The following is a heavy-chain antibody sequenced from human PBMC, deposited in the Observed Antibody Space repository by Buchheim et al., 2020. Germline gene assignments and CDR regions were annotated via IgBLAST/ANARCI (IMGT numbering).Heavy chain of an antibody. CDR2: ISYDGSNK. CDR3: ARDLGVPWFGELLMYYYYYGMDV. CDR1: GFTFSSYA. D-gene: IGHD3-10*01. J-gene: IGHJ6*02. V-gene: IGHV3-30-3*01. Sequence: QVQLVESGGGVVQPGRSLRLSCAASGFTFSSYAMHWVRQAPGKGLEWVAVISYDGSNKYYADSVKGRFTISRDNSKNTLYLQMNSLRAEDTAVYYCARDLGVPWFGELLMYYYYYGMDVWGQGTT.